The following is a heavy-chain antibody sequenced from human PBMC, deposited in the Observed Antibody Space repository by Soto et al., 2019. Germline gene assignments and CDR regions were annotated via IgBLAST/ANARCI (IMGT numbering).Heavy chain of an antibody. V-gene: IGHV3-11*06. Sequence: PGGSLRLSCAASGFTFSDYYMSWIRQAPGKGLEWVSYISSSSVYTNYADSVRGRFTISRDNAKNSLYLQMNSLRAEDTGVYYCARDAPDDSSSTAYYYYGMDVWGRGTTVTVSS. CDR2: ISSSSVYT. D-gene: IGHD6-6*01. J-gene: IGHJ6*02. CDR3: ARDAPDDSSSTAYYYYGMDV. CDR1: GFTFSDYY.